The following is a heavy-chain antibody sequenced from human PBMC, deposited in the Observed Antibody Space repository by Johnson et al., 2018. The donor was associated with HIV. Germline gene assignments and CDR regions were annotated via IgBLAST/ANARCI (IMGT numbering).Heavy chain of an antibody. Sequence: VQLVESGGGVVQPGGSLRLSCAASGFTVSRDYMSWVRQAPGKGLEWVSVIYSDGSTYYADSVKGRFSISRDNARNSLYLQMNSLRAGDTAVYYCARVGYHDAFDFWGQGTMVTVSS. CDR1: GFTVSRDY. CDR3: ARVGYHDAFDF. J-gene: IGHJ3*01. D-gene: IGHD3-16*02. CDR2: IYSDGST. V-gene: IGHV3-66*01.